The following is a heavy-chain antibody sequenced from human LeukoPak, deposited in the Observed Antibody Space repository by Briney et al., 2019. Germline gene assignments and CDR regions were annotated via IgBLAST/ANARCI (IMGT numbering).Heavy chain of an antibody. CDR2: FYSSGNS. V-gene: IGHV4-4*07. Sequence: PSETLSLTCIVSGRSMSTFFWSWIRQPAGKGLEWIGRFYSSGNSDYNPSLKSRVTMSADTSKNQFSLKLSSVTAADTAVYYCARDKLVVAPAPFDYWGQGTLVTVSS. CDR1: GRSMSTFF. D-gene: IGHD2-15*01. CDR3: ARDKLVVAPAPFDY. J-gene: IGHJ4*02.